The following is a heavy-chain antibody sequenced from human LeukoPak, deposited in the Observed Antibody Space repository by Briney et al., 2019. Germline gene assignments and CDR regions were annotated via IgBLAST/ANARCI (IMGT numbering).Heavy chain of an antibody. J-gene: IGHJ5*02. Sequence: GGSLRLSCAASGFTFISYEMNWVRQAPGKGLEWISYISSSSTTIYYADSVKGRFTISRDNAKNSLYLQMNSLRAEDTAVYYCARDLLPYGQGPAKKRKWFDPWGQGTLVTVSS. CDR1: GFTFISYE. D-gene: IGHD4-17*01. CDR2: ISSSSTTI. CDR3: ARDLLPYGQGPAKKRKWFDP. V-gene: IGHV3-48*03.